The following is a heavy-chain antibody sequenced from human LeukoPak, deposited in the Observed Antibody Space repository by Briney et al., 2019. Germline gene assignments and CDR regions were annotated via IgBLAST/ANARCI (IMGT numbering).Heavy chain of an antibody. D-gene: IGHD2-15*01. V-gene: IGHV4-39*07. CDR3: ARDCSGGTCYLGVLDY. Sequence: SETLSLTCTVSGGSISSNNYYWGWIRQPPGKGLEWIGSVHYSGSSYYNPSLKSRLTISVDTSKNQFSLDLTSVTAADAAVYYCARDCSGGTCYLGVLDYWGQGILVTVSS. CDR1: GGSISSNNYY. J-gene: IGHJ4*02. CDR2: VHYSGSS.